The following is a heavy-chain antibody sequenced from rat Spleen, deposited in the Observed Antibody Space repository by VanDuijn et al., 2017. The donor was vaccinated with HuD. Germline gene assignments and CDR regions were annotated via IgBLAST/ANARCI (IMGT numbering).Heavy chain of an antibody. J-gene: IGHJ3*01. Sequence: EVQLVESGGGLVQPGRSLKLSCVASGFTLNNYWMTWIRQAPGKGLEWVASITNTGRSTYYPDSVRGRFAISRDNAKSTLYLQMDSLRSEDTATYYCTIRDGGFPGWGQGTLVTVSS. CDR2: ITNTGRST. D-gene: IGHD1-11*01. CDR1: GFTLNNYW. CDR3: TIRDGGFPG. V-gene: IGHV5-31*01.